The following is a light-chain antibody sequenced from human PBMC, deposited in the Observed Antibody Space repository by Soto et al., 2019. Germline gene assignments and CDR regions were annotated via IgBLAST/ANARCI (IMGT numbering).Light chain of an antibody. Sequence: QSALTQPASVSGSPGQSITISCTGTSSDVGAYNYVSWYQQHPGKAPKLTIYEVSNRPSGVSIRFSGSKSGNTASLTISGLQAEDEADYYCGSYTTSSTVVFGGGTKLTVL. V-gene: IGLV2-14*01. CDR2: EVS. J-gene: IGLJ2*01. CDR1: SSDVGAYNY. CDR3: GSYTTSSTVV.